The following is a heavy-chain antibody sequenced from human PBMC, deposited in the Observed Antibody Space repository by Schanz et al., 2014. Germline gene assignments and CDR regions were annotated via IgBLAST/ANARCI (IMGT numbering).Heavy chain of an antibody. CDR2: IHHSGSI. CDR1: GGPFSGYF. Sequence: QLQLQESGPGLLKPSETLSLTCAVYGGPFSGYFWSWIRQSPGKGLQWIGEIHHSGSIIYNPSLRSGVTISMDTSKNQFFLKVTSVTAADTAVYYCARHLVNAYGMDVWGQGTAVTVSS. CDR3: ARHLVNAYGMDV. J-gene: IGHJ6*02. V-gene: IGHV4-34*01. D-gene: IGHD3-3*02.